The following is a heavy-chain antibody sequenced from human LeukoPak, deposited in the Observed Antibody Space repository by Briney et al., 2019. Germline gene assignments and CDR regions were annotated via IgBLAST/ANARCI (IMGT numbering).Heavy chain of an antibody. CDR1: GYSFTSYW. D-gene: IGHD5-18*01. CDR3: ASEGRGYSYAYAFDI. J-gene: IGHJ3*02. CDR2: MYPGDSDT. V-gene: IGHV5-51*01. Sequence: GESLKISCKGSGYSFTSYWIGWVRQMPGKGLEWMGRMYPGDSDTRYSPSFQGQVTISADKSISTAYLQWSSLKASDTAMYFCASEGRGYSYAYAFDIWGQGTMVTVSS.